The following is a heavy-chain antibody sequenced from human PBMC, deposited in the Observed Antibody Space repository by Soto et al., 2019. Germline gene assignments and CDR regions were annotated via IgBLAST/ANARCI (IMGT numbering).Heavy chain of an antibody. V-gene: IGHV3-30*18. D-gene: IGHD2-21*01. CDR3: AKEFFNRIGIYPSINALDI. CDR2: ISNDGGDK. Sequence: QVQLAESGGGVVQPGRSLTITCAASGFTLGTYGLHWGRQAPGKGLEWVAVISNDGGDKYYSYSVMGRFTIARDNYKNTLFLQMNSLRAEDTAVYFCAKEFFNRIGIYPSINALDIWGQGTVVTVSS. J-gene: IGHJ3*02. CDR1: GFTLGTYG.